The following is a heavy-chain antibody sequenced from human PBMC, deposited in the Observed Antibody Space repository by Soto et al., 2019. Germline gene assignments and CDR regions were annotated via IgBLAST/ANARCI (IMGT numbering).Heavy chain of an antibody. J-gene: IGHJ6*03. CDR1: GFTFSSYG. Sequence: GGSLRLSCAASGFTFSSYGMHWVRQAPGKGLEWVAVISYDGSNKYYADSVKGRFTISRDNSKNTLYLQMNSLRAEDTAVYYCAKCLGGDPPGPDYYYYYMDVWGKGTTVTVSS. D-gene: IGHD4-17*01. CDR3: AKCLGGDPPGPDYYYYYMDV. CDR2: ISYDGSNK. V-gene: IGHV3-30*18.